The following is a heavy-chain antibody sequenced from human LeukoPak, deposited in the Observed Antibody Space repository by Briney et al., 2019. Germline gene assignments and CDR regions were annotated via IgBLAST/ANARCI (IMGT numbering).Heavy chain of an antibody. D-gene: IGHD3-22*01. CDR1: GGSISSGGYS. CDR3: ARDVSGSNWYFDL. Sequence: PSEALSLTRAVSGGSISSGGYSWSWIRQPPGKGLEWIGYIYHSGSTYYNPSLKSRVTISVDRSKNQFSLKLSSVTAADTAVYYCARDVSGSNWYFDLWGRGTLVTVSS. CDR2: IYHSGST. V-gene: IGHV4-30-2*01. J-gene: IGHJ2*01.